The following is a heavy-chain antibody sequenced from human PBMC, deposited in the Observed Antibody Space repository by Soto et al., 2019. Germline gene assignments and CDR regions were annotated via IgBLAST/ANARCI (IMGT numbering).Heavy chain of an antibody. J-gene: IGHJ4*02. CDR3: AKFCRGSTYYFDY. Sequence: EVQLLESGGGLVQPGGSLRLSCAASGFTFGSYGMTWVRQAPGKGLEWVSSISGSGVSTYYADSVKGRFTISRDNSKNTLYLQMNSLRAEDTAVYYCAKFCRGSTYYFDYWGQGTLVTVSS. D-gene: IGHD3-10*01. V-gene: IGHV3-23*01. CDR2: ISGSGVST. CDR1: GFTFGSYG.